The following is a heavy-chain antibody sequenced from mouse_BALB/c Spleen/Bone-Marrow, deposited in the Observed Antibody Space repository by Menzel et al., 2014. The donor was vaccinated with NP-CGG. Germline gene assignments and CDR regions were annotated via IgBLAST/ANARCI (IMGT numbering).Heavy chain of an antibody. Sequence: EVKLEESGAELVKPGASVKLSCTASGFNIKDTYMHWVKQRPEQGLEWIGRIDPANGNTKYDPKLQGKATITADTSSNTAYLQLSSLTSEDTAVYYCASSAYSWGQGTLVTVSA. CDR3: ASSAYS. CDR1: GFNIKDTY. J-gene: IGHJ3*01. V-gene: IGHV14-3*02. CDR2: IDPANGNT. D-gene: IGHD2-10*01.